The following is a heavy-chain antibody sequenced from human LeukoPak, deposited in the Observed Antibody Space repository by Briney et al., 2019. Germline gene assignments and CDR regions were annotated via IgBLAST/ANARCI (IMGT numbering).Heavy chain of an antibody. CDR1: GFTFSSYW. V-gene: IGHV3-74*01. J-gene: IGHJ6*02. D-gene: IGHD4-17*01. Sequence: GGSLRLSCAASGFTFSSYWMHWVRQAPGKGLVWVSSINSDGSSRSYADSVKGRFTISRDNAKNTLHLQMNSLRVEDTAVYYCASSTVTTLDGTDVWGQGTTVTVSS. CDR2: INSDGSSR. CDR3: ASSTVTTLDGTDV.